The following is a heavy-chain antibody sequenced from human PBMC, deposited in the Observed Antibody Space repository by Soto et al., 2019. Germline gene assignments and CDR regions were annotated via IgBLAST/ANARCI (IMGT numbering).Heavy chain of an antibody. CDR3: AHPRGYGVFDAYDI. J-gene: IGHJ3*02. Sequence: GGSLRLSCVASGFTFSTYAMSWVRKAQGKGLEWVSAISAGGGSTYYADSVKGRFTISRDNSINTLYLQMNSLRTEDTAVYYCAHPRGYGVFDAYDIWGQGAMVTVSS. CDR1: GFTFSTYA. V-gene: IGHV3-23*01. D-gene: IGHD4-17*01. CDR2: ISAGGGST.